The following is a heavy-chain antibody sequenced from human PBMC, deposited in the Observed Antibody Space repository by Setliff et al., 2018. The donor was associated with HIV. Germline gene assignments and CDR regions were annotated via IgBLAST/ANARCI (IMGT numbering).Heavy chain of an antibody. Sequence: SETLSLTCTVSGGSISSFNHYWNWIRQHPGKGLEWIGYIYYSGSTYYNPSLKSRVTISVDTSRNQFSLKLSSVTAADTAVYYCAREKAWWFGELLSDDAFDIWGQGTMVTVSS. D-gene: IGHD3-10*01. J-gene: IGHJ3*02. CDR1: GGSISSFNHY. V-gene: IGHV4-31*03. CDR3: AREKAWWFGELLSDDAFDI. CDR2: IYYSGST.